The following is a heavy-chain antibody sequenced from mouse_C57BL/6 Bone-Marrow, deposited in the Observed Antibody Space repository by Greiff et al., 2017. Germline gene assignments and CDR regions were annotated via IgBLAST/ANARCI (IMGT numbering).Heavy chain of an antibody. J-gene: IGHJ3*01. CDR2: ISSGGSYT. V-gene: IGHV5-6*01. Sequence: EVHLVESGGDLVKPGGSLKLSCAASGFTFSSYGMSWVRQTPDKRLEWVATISSGGSYTYYPDSVKGRFTISRDNAKNTLYLQMSSLKSEDTAMYYCARQGEGITTVVAPFAYWGQGTLVTVSA. CDR1: GFTFSSYG. CDR3: ARQGEGITTVVAPFAY. D-gene: IGHD1-1*01.